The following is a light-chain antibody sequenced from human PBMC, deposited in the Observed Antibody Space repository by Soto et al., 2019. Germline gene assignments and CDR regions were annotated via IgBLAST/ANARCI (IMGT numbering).Light chain of an antibody. J-gene: IGKJ1*01. CDR2: DAS. CDR1: QDIVNY. V-gene: IGKV1-5*01. CDR3: QQYNSYPWT. Sequence: DIQMTQSPSSLSASVGARVTITCQASQDIVNYLNRYQQKPGKAPKLLIYDASSLESGVPSRFSGSGSGTEFTLTISSLQPDDFATYYCQQYNSYPWTFGQGTKVDIK.